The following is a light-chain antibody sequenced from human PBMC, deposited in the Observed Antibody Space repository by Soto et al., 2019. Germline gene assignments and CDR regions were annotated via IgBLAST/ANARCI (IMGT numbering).Light chain of an antibody. CDR2: AAS. Sequence: AIRMTQSPSSFSSSTGDRVTITCRASQGISSYLAWYQQKPGKAPKLLIYAASTLQSGVPSRFSGSGSGTDFTLTISCLQSEDFGTYYCQQYYSYPRSFGQGTNVEIK. V-gene: IGKV1-8*01. J-gene: IGKJ1*01. CDR3: QQYYSYPRS. CDR1: QGISSY.